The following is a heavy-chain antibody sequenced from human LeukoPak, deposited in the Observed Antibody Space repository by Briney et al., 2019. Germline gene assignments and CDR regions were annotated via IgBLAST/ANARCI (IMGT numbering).Heavy chain of an antibody. CDR3: ARDLGPDFWSGYSYYYGMDV. CDR1: GGSISSYY. D-gene: IGHD3-3*01. V-gene: IGHV4-59*01. J-gene: IGHJ6*02. CDR2: IYHSGST. Sequence: PSETLSLTCTVSGGSISSYYWSWVRQPPGKGLEWIGEIYHSGSTNYNPSLKSRVTISVDKSKNQFSLKLSSVTAADTAVYYCARDLGPDFWSGYSYYYGMDVWGQGTTVTVSS.